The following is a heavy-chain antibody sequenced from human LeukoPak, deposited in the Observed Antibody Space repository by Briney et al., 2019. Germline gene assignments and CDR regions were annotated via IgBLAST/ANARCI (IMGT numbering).Heavy chain of an antibody. J-gene: IGHJ4*02. CDR2: INPSGGST. Sequence: GASVKVSCKASGYTFTSYYMHWVRHAPGQGLEWMGIINPSGGSTSYAQKFQGRVTMTRDTSTSTVYMELSSLRSEDTAVYYCARDENYYDSSGYLLDYWGQGTLVTVSS. V-gene: IGHV1-46*01. CDR3: ARDENYYDSSGYLLDY. CDR1: GYTFTSYY. D-gene: IGHD3-22*01.